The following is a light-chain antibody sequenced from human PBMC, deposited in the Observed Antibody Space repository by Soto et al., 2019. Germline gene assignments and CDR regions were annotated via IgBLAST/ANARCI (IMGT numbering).Light chain of an antibody. CDR2: LNSDGSH. Sequence: QLVLTQSPSASASLGASVKLTCNLSSGHSSYAIAWHQQQPEKGPRYLMKLNSDGSHSKGDGIPDRFSGSSSGAERYLTISSLQSEDEADYYCQTWGTGIPPVVFGGGTKLTVL. V-gene: IGLV4-69*01. CDR1: SGHSSYA. J-gene: IGLJ2*01. CDR3: QTWGTGIPPVV.